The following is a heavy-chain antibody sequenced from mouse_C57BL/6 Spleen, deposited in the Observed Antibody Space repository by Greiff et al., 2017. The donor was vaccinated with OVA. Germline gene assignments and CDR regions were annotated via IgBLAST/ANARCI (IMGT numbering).Heavy chain of an antibody. CDR1: GYAFSSSW. J-gene: IGHJ2*01. D-gene: IGHD1-1*01. CDR2: IYPGDGDT. V-gene: IGHV1-82*01. Sequence: QVQLQQSGPELVKPGASVKISCKASGYAFSSSWMNWVKQRPGKGLEWIGRIYPGDGDTNYNGKFKGKATLTADKSSSTAYMQLSSLTSEDSAVYFCANYGSIPFDYGGQGTTLTVSS. CDR3: ANYGSIPFDY.